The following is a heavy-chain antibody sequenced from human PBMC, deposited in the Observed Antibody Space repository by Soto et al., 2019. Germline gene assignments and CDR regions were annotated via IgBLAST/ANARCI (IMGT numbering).Heavy chain of an antibody. V-gene: IGHV1-24*01. Sequence: ASVNVSFKVSGYTLTELSMHWVRQAPGKGLEWMGGFDPEDGETIYAQKFQGRVTMTEDTSTDTAYMELSSLRSEDTAVYYCATAGYYYDSSGYPYYFDYWGQGTLVTVSS. D-gene: IGHD3-22*01. J-gene: IGHJ4*02. CDR2: FDPEDGET. CDR1: GYTLTELS. CDR3: ATAGYYYDSSGYPYYFDY.